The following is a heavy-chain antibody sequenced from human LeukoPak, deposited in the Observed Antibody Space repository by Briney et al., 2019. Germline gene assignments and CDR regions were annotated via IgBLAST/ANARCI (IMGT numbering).Heavy chain of an antibody. CDR1: GGSISSSSYY. Sequence: ASETLSLTCTVSGGSISSSSYYWGWIRQPPGKGLEWIGEIAHDGTRNYNASLRSRVAMSLDRANNQFSLSLTSVTAADTAVYYCTRENRPFCPFAYWGQGVLVTVSS. D-gene: IGHD2/OR15-2a*01. V-gene: IGHV4-39*07. J-gene: IGHJ4*02. CDR2: IAHDGTR. CDR3: TRENRPFCPFAY.